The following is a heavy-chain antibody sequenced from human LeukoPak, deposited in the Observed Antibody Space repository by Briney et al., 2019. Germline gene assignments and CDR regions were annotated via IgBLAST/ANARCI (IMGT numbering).Heavy chain of an antibody. J-gene: IGHJ4*02. V-gene: IGHV1-18*01. D-gene: IGHD4-23*01. Sequence: ASVKVSCKASGYTFTSYGISWVRQAPGQGLEWMGWISAYNGNTNYAQKLQGRVTITADKSTSTAYMELSSLRSEDTAVYYCARDLGNSGDYWGQGTLVTVSS. CDR2: ISAYNGNT. CDR3: ARDLGNSGDY. CDR1: GYTFTSYG.